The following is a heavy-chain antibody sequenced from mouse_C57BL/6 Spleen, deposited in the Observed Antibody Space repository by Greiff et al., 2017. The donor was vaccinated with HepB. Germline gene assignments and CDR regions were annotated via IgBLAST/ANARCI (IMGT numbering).Heavy chain of an antibody. CDR2: IYPRDGST. D-gene: IGHD4-1*01. CDR3: AIPERLTGAFAY. V-gene: IGHV1-78*01. J-gene: IGHJ3*01. CDR1: GYTFTDHT. Sequence: VKLQESDAELVKPGASVKISCKVSGYTFTDHTIHWMKQRPEQGLEWIGYIYPRDGSTKYNEKFKGKATLTADKSSSTAYMQLNSLTSEDSAVYFCAIPERLTGAFAYWGQGTLVTVSA.